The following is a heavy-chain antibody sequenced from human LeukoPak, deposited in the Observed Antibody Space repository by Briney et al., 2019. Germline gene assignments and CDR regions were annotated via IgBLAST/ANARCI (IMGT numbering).Heavy chain of an antibody. CDR2: IYISGST. CDR3: ARDLFGGNSDY. Sequence: SETLSLTCTVSAGSISSYYWSWIRQPAGKGLEWIGCIYISGSTNYNPSLKSRVTMSLDTSKNQVSLKLSSVTAADTAVYYCARDLFGGNSDYWGQGTLVTVSS. CDR1: AGSISSYY. V-gene: IGHV4-4*07. J-gene: IGHJ4*02. D-gene: IGHD4-23*01.